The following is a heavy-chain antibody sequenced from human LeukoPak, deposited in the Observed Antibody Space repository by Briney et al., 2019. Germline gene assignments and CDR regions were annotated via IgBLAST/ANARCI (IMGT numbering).Heavy chain of an antibody. V-gene: IGHV3-48*02. CDR2: ISTSSNTI. CDR3: ARDRGTSGYLP. D-gene: IGHD3-22*01. Sequence: GGSLRLSCAASGFTFSSYSMNWVRQAPGKGLEWVSYISTSSNTIHYADSVKGRFTISRDNAKNSLYLQMNSLRDDDTAVYYCARDRGTSGYLPWGQGTLVTVSS. CDR1: GFTFSSYS. J-gene: IGHJ5*02.